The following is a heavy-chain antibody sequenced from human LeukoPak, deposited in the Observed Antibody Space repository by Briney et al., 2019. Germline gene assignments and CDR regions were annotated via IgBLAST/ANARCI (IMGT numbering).Heavy chain of an antibody. J-gene: IGHJ4*02. V-gene: IGHV1-18*04. CDR3: ARHSGSGWQALGY. CDR1: GYTFTNYG. D-gene: IGHD2-15*01. Sequence: ASVKVSCKASGYTFTNYGISWVRQAPGLGLEWIGWTSYNGNTNYAQKLQDRVTMTTDTSTTTAYMELRSLQSDDTAVYYCARHSGSGWQALGYWGQGTLVTVSS. CDR2: TSYNGNT.